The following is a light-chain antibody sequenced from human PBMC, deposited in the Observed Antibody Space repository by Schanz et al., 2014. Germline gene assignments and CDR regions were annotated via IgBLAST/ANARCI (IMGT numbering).Light chain of an antibody. J-gene: IGLJ3*02. CDR1: SSDVGGYDY. CDR2: DVS. V-gene: IGLV2-11*01. Sequence: QSALTQPRSVSGSPGQSVTISCTGTSSDVGGYDYVSWYQQHPGKAPKFMIYDVSKRPSGVPDRFSGSKSGNTASLTVSGLQTEDEADYYCAAWDDSLSGQLFGGGTKLTVL. CDR3: AAWDDSLSGQL.